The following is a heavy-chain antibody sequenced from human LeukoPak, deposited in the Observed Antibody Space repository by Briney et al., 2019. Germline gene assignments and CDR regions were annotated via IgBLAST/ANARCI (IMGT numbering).Heavy chain of an antibody. CDR3: ARDRTAYLSWGLSFDY. CDR1: GYTFTGYY. Sequence: ASVKVSCKASGYTFTGYYMHWVRQAPGQGLEWMGWINPNSGGTNYAQKFQGRVTMTRDTSISTAYMELSRLRSDDTAVYYCARDRTAYLSWGLSFDYWGQGTLVTVSS. CDR2: INPNSGGT. J-gene: IGHJ4*02. D-gene: IGHD2-21*02. V-gene: IGHV1-2*02.